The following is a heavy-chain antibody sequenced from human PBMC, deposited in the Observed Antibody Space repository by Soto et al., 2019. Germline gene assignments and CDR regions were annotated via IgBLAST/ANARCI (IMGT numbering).Heavy chain of an antibody. CDR3: AGGGSSRPNSWWFGP. CDR1: GGTFSSYT. D-gene: IGHD6-13*01. J-gene: IGHJ5*02. V-gene: IGHV1-69*02. CDR2: IIPILGIA. Sequence: QVQLVQSGAEVKKPGSSVKVSCKASGGTFSSYTISWVRQAPGQGLEWMGRIIPILGIANCAQKFQGRVKITADKSTSTAYMELSSLGSEDTAVYYCAGGGSSRPNSWWFGPGGQGTLVTVSS.